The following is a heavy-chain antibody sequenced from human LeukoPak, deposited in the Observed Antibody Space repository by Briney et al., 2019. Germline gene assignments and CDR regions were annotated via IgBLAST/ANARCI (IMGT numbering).Heavy chain of an antibody. CDR1: GFTFSSYT. D-gene: IGHD3-22*01. Sequence: PGGSLRLSCAASGFTFSSYTMNWVRQAPGKGLEWVSSISAGSTYIYYADSVKGRFTISRDNAKNSLYLQMNSLRAEDTALYYCARETYYYDSSGYYYPYWGQGTLVTVSS. CDR3: ARETYYYDSSGYYYPY. CDR2: ISAGSTYI. V-gene: IGHV3-21*04. J-gene: IGHJ4*02.